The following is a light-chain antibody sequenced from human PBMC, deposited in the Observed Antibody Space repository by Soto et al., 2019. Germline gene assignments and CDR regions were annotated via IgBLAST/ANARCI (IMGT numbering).Light chain of an antibody. Sequence: EIVMTQSPATLSVSPGERATLSCRASQSVSRKLAWYQQTRGQAPRLLMYGASTRATGVPARFSGSGSGTDFTLTISRLETADFAVYYCQQYGSSRITFGQGTRLEIK. V-gene: IGKV3-15*01. CDR1: QSVSRK. CDR2: GAS. CDR3: QQYGSSRIT. J-gene: IGKJ5*01.